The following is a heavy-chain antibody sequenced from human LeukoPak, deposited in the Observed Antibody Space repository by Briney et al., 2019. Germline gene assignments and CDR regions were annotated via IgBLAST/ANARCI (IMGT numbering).Heavy chain of an antibody. J-gene: IGHJ5*02. V-gene: IGHV3-7*01. Sequence: GSLRLSCAASGFTFTTYWMTWVRQAPGKGLEWVANIKQDGGEKYYVDSVKGRFTISRDNAKNSLYLEMNSVRAEDTAVYYCARINAQSHNFWSGYPHGWFDPWGQGTLVTVSS. D-gene: IGHD3-3*01. CDR3: ARINAQSHNFWSGYPHGWFDP. CDR1: GFTFTTYW. CDR2: IKQDGGEK.